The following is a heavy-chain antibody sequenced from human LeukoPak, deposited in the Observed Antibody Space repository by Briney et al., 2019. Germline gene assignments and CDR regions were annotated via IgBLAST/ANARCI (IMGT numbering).Heavy chain of an antibody. V-gene: IGHV1-69*13. Sequence: GASVKVSCKASGGTFSSYAISWVRQAPGQGLEWMGGIIPIFGTASYAQKFQGRVTITADESTSTAYMELSSLRADDTAVYYCAREVEYGHGPFDYWGQGTLVTVSS. CDR2: IIPIFGTA. CDR3: AREVEYGHGPFDY. J-gene: IGHJ4*02. D-gene: IGHD2-8*02. CDR1: GGTFSSYA.